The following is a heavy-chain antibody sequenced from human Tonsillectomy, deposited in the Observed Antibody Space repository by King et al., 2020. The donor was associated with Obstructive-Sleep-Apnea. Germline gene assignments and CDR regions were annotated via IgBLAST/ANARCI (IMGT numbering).Heavy chain of an antibody. CDR3: AKDTKFWGY. D-gene: IGHD2-8*01. V-gene: IGHV3-23*04. Sequence: EVQLVESGGGLVQPGGSLRLSCAASGFTFSSYAMSWVRQAPGKGPEWVSGISGSGVGTYYADSVKGRFTISRDNSKNTLYLLMNSLRAEDTAVYYCAKDTKFWGYWGQGTLVTVSS. CDR1: GFTFSSYA. CDR2: ISGSGVGT. J-gene: IGHJ4*02.